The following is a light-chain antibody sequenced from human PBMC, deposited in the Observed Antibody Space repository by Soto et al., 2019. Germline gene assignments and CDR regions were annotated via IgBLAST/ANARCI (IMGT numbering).Light chain of an antibody. CDR3: QQYKLWPIT. V-gene: IGKV3-15*01. Sequence: EIVMTQSPGSLSVSPGERATLSCRASQSVTSKLAWYQQKPGQAPRLLMYDASTRATGIPARLSGSGSGTEFTLTISSLQSEDFAVYYCQQYKLWPITFGQGTRLEVK. CDR1: QSVTSK. CDR2: DAS. J-gene: IGKJ5*01.